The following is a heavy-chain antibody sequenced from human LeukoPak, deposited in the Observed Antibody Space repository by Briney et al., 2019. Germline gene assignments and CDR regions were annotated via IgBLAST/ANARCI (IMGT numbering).Heavy chain of an antibody. J-gene: IGHJ6*03. Sequence: SETLSLTCAVYGGSLSGYYWSWLRQPPGKGLEWIGEINHSGSTNYNPSLKSRVTISIDTPQNQFSLKLSSVTAADTAVYYCAKIHCSGTSCSYSYYYMDVWGKGTTVTVSS. CDR1: GGSLSGYY. CDR3: AKIHCSGTSCSYSYYYMDV. V-gene: IGHV4-34*01. CDR2: INHSGST. D-gene: IGHD2-2*01.